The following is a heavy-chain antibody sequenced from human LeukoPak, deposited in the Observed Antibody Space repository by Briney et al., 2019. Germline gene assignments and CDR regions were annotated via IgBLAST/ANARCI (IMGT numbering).Heavy chain of an antibody. CDR1: GYSFTSYW. Sequence: GESLKISCKGSGYSFTSYWIGWVRQMPGKGLEWMGIIYPGDSDTRYSPSFQGQVTISADKSISTAYLQWSSLKASDTAMYYCARPRYRWLRFGGGYYFDYWGQGALVTVSS. CDR2: IYPGDSDT. CDR3: ARPRYRWLRFGGGYYFDY. J-gene: IGHJ4*02. D-gene: IGHD5-12*01. V-gene: IGHV5-51*01.